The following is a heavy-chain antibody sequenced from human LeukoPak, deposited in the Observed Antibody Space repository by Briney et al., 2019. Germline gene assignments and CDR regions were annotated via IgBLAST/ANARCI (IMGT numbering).Heavy chain of an antibody. CDR2: IGAYNGNT. J-gene: IGHJ3*02. Sequence: ASVKVSCKASGYTFTSYGISWVRQAPGQGLEWMGWIGAYNGNTNYAQKLQGRVTMTTDTSTSTAYMELRSLRSDDTAVYYCARDGPRITIFGVVIKGDHDAFDIWGQGTMVTVSS. V-gene: IGHV1-18*01. CDR3: ARDGPRITIFGVVIKGDHDAFDI. D-gene: IGHD3-3*01. CDR1: GYTFTSYG.